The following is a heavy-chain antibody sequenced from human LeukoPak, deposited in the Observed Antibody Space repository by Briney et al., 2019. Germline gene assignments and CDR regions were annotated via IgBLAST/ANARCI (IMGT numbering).Heavy chain of an antibody. Sequence: GGSLRLXCAASGFTFSSYSMNWVRQAPGKGLEWVSSISSSSSYIYYADSVKGRFTISRDNAKNSLYLQMSSLRAEDTAVYYCARDSSGWRGYFDYWGQGTLVTVSS. CDR2: ISSSSSYI. CDR1: GFTFSSYS. V-gene: IGHV3-21*01. D-gene: IGHD6-19*01. CDR3: ARDSSGWRGYFDY. J-gene: IGHJ4*02.